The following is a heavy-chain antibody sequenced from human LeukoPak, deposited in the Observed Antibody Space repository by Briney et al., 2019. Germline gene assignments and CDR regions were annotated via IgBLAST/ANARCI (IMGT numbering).Heavy chain of an antibody. J-gene: IGHJ4*02. D-gene: IGHD3-9*01. Sequence: GGSLRLSCAASGFTFSSYSMNWVRQAPGKGLEWVSSITRNSDYIYYADSVKGRFTISRDNAKNSLYLQMNSLRAEDTAVYYCASLKGVDYWGQGTQVTVSS. CDR2: ITRNSDYI. V-gene: IGHV3-21*01. CDR3: ASLKGVDY. CDR1: GFTFSSYS.